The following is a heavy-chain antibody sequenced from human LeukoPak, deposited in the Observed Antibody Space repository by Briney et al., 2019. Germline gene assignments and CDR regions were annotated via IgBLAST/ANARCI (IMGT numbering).Heavy chain of an antibody. CDR3: ARHRGYIDI. Sequence: AGGSLRLSCAASGFTFSSYSMSWVRQAPGKGLEWVSYISSSSSTIYYADSVKGRFTISRDNAKNSLYLQMNSLRAEDTAVYYCARHRGYIDIWGQGTMVTVSS. V-gene: IGHV3-48*01. J-gene: IGHJ3*02. D-gene: IGHD5-18*01. CDR1: GFTFSSYS. CDR2: ISSSSSTI.